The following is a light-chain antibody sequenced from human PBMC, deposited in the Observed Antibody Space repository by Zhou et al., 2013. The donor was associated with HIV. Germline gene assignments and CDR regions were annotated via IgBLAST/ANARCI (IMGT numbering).Light chain of an antibody. CDR3: QQYSSDSDYT. CDR1: YSVDKS. Sequence: DIQMTQSPSTLAASFGDGVIITCRATYSVDKSLAWYQQKPGKPPKLLVYDASTLENGVSSRFRGRGSGTEFTLTISNVQPDDFATYFCQQYSSDSDYTFGQGTKLEIK. CDR2: DAS. J-gene: IGKJ2*01. V-gene: IGKV1-5*03.